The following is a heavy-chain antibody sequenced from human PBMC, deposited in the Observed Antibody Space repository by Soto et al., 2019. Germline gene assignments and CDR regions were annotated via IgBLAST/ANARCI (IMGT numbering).Heavy chain of an antibody. CDR2: IYYTGST. CDR1: SGSISSYY. Sequence: SESLSLTCTVSSGSISSYYWSWTRQPPGEGLEWIGYIYYTGSTVYNPSFKSRVTISVDTSKNQFSLKLNSVTAADTAVYYCARDLWGYCGTDCYPLDVWGQGTTVTVSS. D-gene: IGHD2-21*02. V-gene: IGHV4-59*01. CDR3: ARDLWGYCGTDCYPLDV. J-gene: IGHJ6*02.